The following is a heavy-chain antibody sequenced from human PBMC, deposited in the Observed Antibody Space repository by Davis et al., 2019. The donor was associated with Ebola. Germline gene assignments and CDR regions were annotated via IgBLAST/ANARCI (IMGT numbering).Heavy chain of an antibody. CDR2: ISHDGSNE. CDR3: ARGGWSRDALDI. Sequence: GESLKISCVASGSTFSSYGLHWVRQAPGKGLEWVTLISHDGSNEHYAESLRGRFTVSRDNSKNTLYLQLSGLRPDDTALYFCARGGWSRDALDIWGQGTMVTVSS. CDR1: GSTFSSYG. J-gene: IGHJ3*02. V-gene: IGHV3-30*04. D-gene: IGHD2-15*01.